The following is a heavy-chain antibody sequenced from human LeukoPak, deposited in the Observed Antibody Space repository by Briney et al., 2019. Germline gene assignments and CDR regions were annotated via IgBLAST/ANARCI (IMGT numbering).Heavy chain of an antibody. CDR3: ARDRGGADDFWSGYYTGYFDY. D-gene: IGHD3-3*01. CDR2: INHSGST. CDR1: GGSFSGYY. J-gene: IGHJ4*02. Sequence: PSETLSLTCAVYGGSFSGYYWSWIRQPPGKGLEWIGEINHSGSTNYNPSLKSRVTISVDTSKNQFSLKLSSVTAADTAVYYCARDRGGADDFWSGYYTGYFDYWGQGTLVTVSS. V-gene: IGHV4-34*01.